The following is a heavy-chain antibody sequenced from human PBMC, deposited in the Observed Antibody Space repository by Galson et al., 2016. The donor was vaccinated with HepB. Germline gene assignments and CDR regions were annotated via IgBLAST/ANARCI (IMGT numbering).Heavy chain of an antibody. Sequence: SETLSLTCAVSGGSFSNYYWTWIRQPPGKGLEWIGENNHSGSANYNPSLKSRVIISIDTSKNQFSLKLTSVTAADTALYYCARGYSSSWNPLDYWGQGTLVTVSS. V-gene: IGHV4-34*01. CDR3: ARGYSSSWNPLDY. J-gene: IGHJ4*02. CDR2: NNHSGSA. D-gene: IGHD6-13*01. CDR1: GGSFSNYY.